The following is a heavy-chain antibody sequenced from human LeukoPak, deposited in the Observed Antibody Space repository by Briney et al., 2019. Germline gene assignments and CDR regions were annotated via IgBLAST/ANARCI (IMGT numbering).Heavy chain of an antibody. V-gene: IGHV1-18*04. CDR1: GYTFSSYG. D-gene: IGHD2-15*01. CDR2: ISAYNGNT. J-gene: IGHJ5*02. CDR3: ARDQGVAATSWFDP. Sequence: ASVKVSCKASGYTFSSYGISWVRQAPGQGLEWMGWISAYNGNTNYAQKLQGRVTMTTVTSTSTAYMELRSLRSDDTAVYYCARDQGVAATSWFDPWGQGTLVTVSS.